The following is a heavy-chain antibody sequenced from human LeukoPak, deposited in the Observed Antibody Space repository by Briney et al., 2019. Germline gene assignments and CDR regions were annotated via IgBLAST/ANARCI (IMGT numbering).Heavy chain of an antibody. D-gene: IGHD1-26*01. CDR2: VLGGGGTT. Sequence: GGSLRLSCAASGFTFGSYAMSWVRQAPGKGLEWVSGVLGGGGTTYYADSVKGRFTISRDNSKNTMYLQMNRLRAEDTALYYCAKRAHSGSYYAAFDIWGQGTEVTVSS. J-gene: IGHJ3*02. V-gene: IGHV3-23*01. CDR3: AKRAHSGSYYAAFDI. CDR1: GFTFGSYA.